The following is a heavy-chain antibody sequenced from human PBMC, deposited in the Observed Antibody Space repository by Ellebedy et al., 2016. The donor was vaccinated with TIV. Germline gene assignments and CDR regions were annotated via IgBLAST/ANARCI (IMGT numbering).Heavy chain of an antibody. J-gene: IGHJ4*02. CDR1: GYTFTNHG. D-gene: IGHD3-10*01. CDR2: ISPYNGET. Sequence: ASVKVSCKASGYTFTNHGISWVRQAPGQGLEWMGWISPYNGETQLAQKFQGRLTMATDTSTRTAYLELRSLRSADTAVYYCARDLQLWSRGCDHWGQGTLVTVSS. V-gene: IGHV1-18*04. CDR3: ARDLQLWSRGCDH.